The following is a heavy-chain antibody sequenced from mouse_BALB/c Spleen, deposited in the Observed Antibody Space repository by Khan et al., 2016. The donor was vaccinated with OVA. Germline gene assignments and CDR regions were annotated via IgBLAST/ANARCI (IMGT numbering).Heavy chain of an antibody. CDR1: GFTFSSYA. D-gene: IGHD1-1*01. Sequence: EVQLQESGGGLVRPGGSLKLSCAASGFTFSSYALSWVRQTPEKRLEWVAEISKSGSNTYYPDTVTGRFTISRDNAKNTLYLEMSSLRSDDKAMYYCVSDRYYGSSPDWFAYWGQGTLVPVSA. J-gene: IGHJ3*01. CDR2: ISKSGSNT. V-gene: IGHV5-9-4*01. CDR3: VSDRYYGSSPDWFAY.